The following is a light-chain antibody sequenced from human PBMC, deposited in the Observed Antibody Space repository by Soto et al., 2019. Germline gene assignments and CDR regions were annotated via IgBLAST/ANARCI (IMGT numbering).Light chain of an antibody. CDR3: QQYGSTPLT. CDR1: QSVITY. V-gene: IGKV3-20*01. J-gene: IGKJ4*01. CDR2: GAS. Sequence: ESVLTQSPGTLSLSPGERATLSCRASQSVITYLAWYQQKPGQAPRLLIYGASSRATGIPDRFSGSGSGTDFTHTISRLEPEDVAVYYCQQYGSTPLTFGGGTKVEIK.